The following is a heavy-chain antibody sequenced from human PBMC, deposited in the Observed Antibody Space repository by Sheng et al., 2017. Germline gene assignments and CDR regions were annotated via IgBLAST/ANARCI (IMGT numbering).Heavy chain of an antibody. V-gene: IGHV4-61*02. CDR3: ARYCSSTSCYVQNAFDI. J-gene: IGHJ3*02. D-gene: IGHD2-2*01. CDR1: GGSISSGSYY. CDR2: IYTSGST. Sequence: QVQLQESGPGLVKPSQTLSLTCTVSGGSISSGSYYWSWIRQPAGKGLEWIGRIYTSGSTDYNPSLKSRVTISVDTSKNQFSLKLSSVTAADTAVYYCARYCSSTSCYVQNAFDIWGQGTMVTVSS.